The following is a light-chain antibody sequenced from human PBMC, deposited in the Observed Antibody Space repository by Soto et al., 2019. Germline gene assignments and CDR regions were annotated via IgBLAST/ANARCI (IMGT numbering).Light chain of an antibody. V-gene: IGLV2-14*01. CDR1: SSDVGGYNY. CDR2: DVS. J-gene: IGLJ1*01. Sequence: QSALPQPASVSGSPGQSITISCTGTSSDVGGYNYVSWYQQHPGKAPKLMLYDVSNRPSGVSNRFSGSKSGNTASLTISGLQAEDEADYYCSSYTSSSTLEVFGTGTKVTVL. CDR3: SSYTSSSTLEV.